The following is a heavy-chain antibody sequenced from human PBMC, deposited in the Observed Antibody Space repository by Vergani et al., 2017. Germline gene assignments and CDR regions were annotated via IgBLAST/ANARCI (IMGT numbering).Heavy chain of an antibody. D-gene: IGHD2-21*02. CDR2: ISGSGGST. Sequence: EVQLLESGGGLVQPGGSLRLSCAASGFTFSSYAMSWVRQAPGKGLEWVSAISGSGGSTYYADSVKGRFTISRDNSKNTLYLQMDSLRSEDTALYYCAKYLRDSTYGLPDSWGPGTLVIVSS. CDR1: GFTFSSYA. J-gene: IGHJ4*02. V-gene: IGHV3-23*01. CDR3: AKYLRDSTYGLPDS.